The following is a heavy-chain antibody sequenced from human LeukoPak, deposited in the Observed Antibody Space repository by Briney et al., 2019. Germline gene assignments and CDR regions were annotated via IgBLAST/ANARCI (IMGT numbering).Heavy chain of an antibody. CDR1: GFTFSSYA. V-gene: IGHV3-23*01. CDR3: APSSRYYDSSGYIY. J-gene: IGHJ4*02. D-gene: IGHD3-22*01. CDR2: ISGSGGST. Sequence: PGGSLRLSCAASGFTFSSYAMSWVRQAPGKGLEWDSAISGSGGSTYYADSVKGRFTISRDNSKNTLYLQMNSLRAEDTAVYYCAPSSRYYDSSGYIYWGQGTLVTVSS.